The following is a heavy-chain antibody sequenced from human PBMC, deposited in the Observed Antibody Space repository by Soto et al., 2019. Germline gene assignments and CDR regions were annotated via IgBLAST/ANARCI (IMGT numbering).Heavy chain of an antibody. V-gene: IGHV1-69*02. D-gene: IGHD3-16*01. CDR2: TIPILGIA. CDR3: ASGGGAKLDY. Sequence: SVKVSCKASGGTFSSYTISWVRQAPGQGLEWMGRTIPILGIANYAQKFQGRVTITADKSTSTAYMELSSLRSEDTAVYYCASGGGAKLDYWGQGTLVTVSS. CDR1: GGTFSSYT. J-gene: IGHJ4*02.